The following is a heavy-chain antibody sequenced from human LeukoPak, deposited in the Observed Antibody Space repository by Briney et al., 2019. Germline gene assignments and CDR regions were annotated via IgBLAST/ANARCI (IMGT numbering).Heavy chain of an antibody. CDR2: IRSDGGNT. J-gene: IGHJ4*02. V-gene: IGHV3-23*01. D-gene: IGHD2-2*01. CDR1: GFIFNTYA. CDR3: AKAPSNIVVVPPNY. Sequence: GGSLRLSCAASGFIFNTYAMTWVRQAPGKGLEWISAIRSDGGNTHYADSAKGRFTISRDNSKNTVYLQMNSLRAEDTAVYYCAKAPSNIVVVPPNYWGQGTLVTVSS.